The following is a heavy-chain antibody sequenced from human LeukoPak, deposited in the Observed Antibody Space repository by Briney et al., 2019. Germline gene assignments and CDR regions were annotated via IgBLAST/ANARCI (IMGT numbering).Heavy chain of an antibody. CDR1: GYTFTSYA. CDR2: INAGNGNT. V-gene: IGHV1-3*01. J-gene: IGHJ5*02. D-gene: IGHD6-13*01. CDR3: ARARRDSSSWYEGWFDP. Sequence: GASVKVSCKASGYTFTSYAMHWVRQAPGQRLGWMGWINAGNGNTKYSQKFQGRVTITRDTSASTAYMELSSLRSEDTAVYYCARARRDSSSWYEGWFDPWGQGTLVTVSS.